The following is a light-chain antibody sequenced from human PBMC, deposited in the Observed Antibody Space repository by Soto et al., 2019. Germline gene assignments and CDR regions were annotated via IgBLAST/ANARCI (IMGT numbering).Light chain of an antibody. V-gene: IGLV2-14*01. CDR1: SSDVGGYNY. Sequence: SVLTQPASVSGSPGQSITISCTGTSSDVGGYNYVSWYQQHPGKAPKLMIYDVSNRPSGVSNRFSGSKSGNTASLTISGLQAEDEADYYCSSYTSSSTLLFGGGTKLTVL. CDR3: SSYTSSSTLL. CDR2: DVS. J-gene: IGLJ2*01.